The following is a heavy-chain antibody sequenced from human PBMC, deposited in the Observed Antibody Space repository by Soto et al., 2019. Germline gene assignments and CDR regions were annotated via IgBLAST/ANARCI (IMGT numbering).Heavy chain of an antibody. D-gene: IGHD2-15*01. CDR2: IWYDGSKE. J-gene: IGHJ4*02. V-gene: IGHV3-33*01. CDR3: ARLEGYCSGSTCYPGPPDY. Sequence: QVQLVESGGGVVQPGKSLRISCAASGFTFSSYGMHWLRQAPGKGLEWVAVIWYDGSKEYYVDSVKGRFTISKDKLKNTLYLQMNSLRAEDTAVYYCARLEGYCSGSTCYPGPPDYWGRGTLVTVSS. CDR1: GFTFSSYG.